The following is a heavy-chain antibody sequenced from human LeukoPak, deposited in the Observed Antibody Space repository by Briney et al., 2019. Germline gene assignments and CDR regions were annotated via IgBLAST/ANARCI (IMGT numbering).Heavy chain of an antibody. V-gene: IGHV3-7*03. CDR2: INQDESVK. CDR3: ARDLWAQQEGDGFDI. CDR1: GFTFTKYW. J-gene: IGHJ3*02. D-gene: IGHD6-13*01. Sequence: GGSLRLSCAASGFTFTKYWMSWVRQAPGKRLECVASINQDESVKRYVDSAKGRFTISRDNTQNSVYLEMNSLTAEDTALYYCARDLWAQQEGDGFDIWGQGTMVTVSS.